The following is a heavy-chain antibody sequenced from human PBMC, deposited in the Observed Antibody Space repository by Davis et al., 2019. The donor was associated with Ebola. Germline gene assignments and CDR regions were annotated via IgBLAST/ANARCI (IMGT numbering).Heavy chain of an antibody. Sequence: PSETLSLTCTVSGVSMSSISYYWAWIRQPPGKGLEWIGSHYYGGSTYLNPSLKSRVTISVDTSKNQFSLKLSSVTAADTAVYFCATRYYESSFYYFDYWGQGTLVTVSS. CDR2: HYYGGST. V-gene: IGHV4-39*01. D-gene: IGHD3-22*01. CDR3: ATRYYESSFYYFDY. J-gene: IGHJ4*02. CDR1: GVSMSSISYY.